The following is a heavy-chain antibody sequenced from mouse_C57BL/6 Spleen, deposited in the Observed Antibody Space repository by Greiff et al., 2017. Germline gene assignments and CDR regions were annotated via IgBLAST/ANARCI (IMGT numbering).Heavy chain of an antibody. CDR3: SRVEYYCSSYAY. J-gene: IGHJ3*01. Sequence: EVMLVESEGGLVQPGSSMKLSCTASGFTFSDYYMAWVRQVPEKGLEWVANINYDGSSTYYLDSLKSRFIISRDNAKNILYLQMSSLKSEDTATYYCSRVEYYCSSYAYWGQGTLVTVSA. V-gene: IGHV5-16*01. CDR1: GFTFSDYY. CDR2: INYDGSST. D-gene: IGHD1-1*01.